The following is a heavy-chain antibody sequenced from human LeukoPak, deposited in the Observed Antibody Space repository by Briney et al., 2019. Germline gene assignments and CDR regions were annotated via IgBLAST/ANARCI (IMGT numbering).Heavy chain of an antibody. V-gene: IGHV3-48*03. J-gene: IGHJ4*02. Sequence: PGGSLRLSCAASGFTFSSYEMNWVRQAPGKGLEWASYISNTGSTIYYADSVKGRFTISRDNAKNSLYLQMNSLRAEDTAAYYCARGGAADYWGQGTLVTVSS. CDR3: ARGGAADY. CDR2: ISNTGSTI. CDR1: GFTFSSYE. D-gene: IGHD1-26*01.